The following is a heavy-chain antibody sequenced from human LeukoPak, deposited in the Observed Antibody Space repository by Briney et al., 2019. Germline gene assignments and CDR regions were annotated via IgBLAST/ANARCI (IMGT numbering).Heavy chain of an antibody. CDR1: GFTFSSYG. D-gene: IGHD3-10*01. Sequence: GGSLRLSCAASGFTFSSYGMHWVRQAPGKGPEWVAVIWYDGSNKYYADSVKGRFTISRDNSKNTLYLQMNSLRAEDTAVYYCARGPMVRGVITHGYYYYGMDVWGQGTTVTVSS. J-gene: IGHJ6*02. CDR2: IWYDGSNK. V-gene: IGHV3-33*01. CDR3: ARGPMVRGVITHGYYYYGMDV.